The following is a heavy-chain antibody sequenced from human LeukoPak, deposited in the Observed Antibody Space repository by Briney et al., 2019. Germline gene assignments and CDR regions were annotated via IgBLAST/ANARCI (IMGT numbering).Heavy chain of an antibody. D-gene: IGHD6-19*01. V-gene: IGHV4-34*01. CDR3: ARAPQWLVNWFDP. CDR1: GGSFSGYY. Sequence: KASETLSLTCAVYGGSFSGYYWSWIRQPPGKGLEWIGEINHSGGTSYNPSLKSRVTISVDTSKNQFSLKLSSVTAADTAVYYCARAPQWLVNWFDPWGQGTLVTVSS. CDR2: INHSGGT. J-gene: IGHJ5*02.